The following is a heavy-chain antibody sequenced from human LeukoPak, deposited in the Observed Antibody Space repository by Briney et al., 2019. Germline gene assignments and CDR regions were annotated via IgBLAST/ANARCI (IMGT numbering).Heavy chain of an antibody. CDR1: GGSNTSYY. CDR3: ARDLLYSSSSDGQGY. Sequence: SETLSLTCTVSGGSNTSYYWSWIRQPAGKGLDWIGRVHTSGSTNYNPSLKSRVTMSVDTAKNQFSLKLSSVTAADTAVYYCARDLLYSSSSDGQGYWGQGTLVTVSS. J-gene: IGHJ4*02. D-gene: IGHD6-6*01. V-gene: IGHV4-4*07. CDR2: VHTSGST.